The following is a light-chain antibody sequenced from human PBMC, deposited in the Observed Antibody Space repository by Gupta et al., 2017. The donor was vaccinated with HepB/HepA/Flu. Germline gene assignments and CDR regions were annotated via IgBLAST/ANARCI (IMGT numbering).Light chain of an antibody. J-gene: IGKJ4*01. Sequence: IVLTQSPGTLSLSPGERATLSCRASQSFTSGYLAWYQQKPGQAPRLLIYGASRRATDIPDRFSGSGSGTDFTLTISRLEPEDFAVYYCQHYDFSIPLSFGGGTKVEMK. CDR2: GAS. V-gene: IGKV3-20*01. CDR3: QHYDFSIPLS. CDR1: QSFTSGY.